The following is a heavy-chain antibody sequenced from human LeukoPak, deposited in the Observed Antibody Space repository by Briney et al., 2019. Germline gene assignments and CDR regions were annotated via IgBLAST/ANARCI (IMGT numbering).Heavy chain of an antibody. CDR2: INHSGST. CDR1: GFNFSSYW. V-gene: IGHV4-34*01. J-gene: IGHJ4*02. D-gene: IGHD6-19*01. CDR3: ARAIAVAGLLYYFDY. Sequence: GSLRLSCAASGFNFSSYWMHWIRQPPGKGLEWIGEINHSGSTNYNPSLKSRVTISVDTSENQFSLKLSSVTAADTAVYYCARAIAVAGLLYYFDYWGQGTLVTVSS.